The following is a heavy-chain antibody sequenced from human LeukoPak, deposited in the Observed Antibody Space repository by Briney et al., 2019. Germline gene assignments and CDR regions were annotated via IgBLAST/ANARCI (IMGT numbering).Heavy chain of an antibody. CDR2: ISAYNGNT. Sequence: GASVKVSCKASGYTFTSYGISWVRQAPGQGLEWMGWISAYNGNTNYAQKLQGRVTMTTDTSTSTAYVELRSLRSDDTAVYYCARDQAIAAYWYFDLWGRGTLVTVSS. CDR3: ARDQAIAAYWYFDL. CDR1: GYTFTSYG. D-gene: IGHD6-13*01. V-gene: IGHV1-18*01. J-gene: IGHJ2*01.